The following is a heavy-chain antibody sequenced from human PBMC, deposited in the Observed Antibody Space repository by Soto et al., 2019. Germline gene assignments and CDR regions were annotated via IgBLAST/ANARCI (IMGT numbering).Heavy chain of an antibody. Sequence: QLQLQESGPGLVKPSETLSLTCTVSGGSISSSSYYWGWIRQPPGKGLEWIGSIYYSGSTYYNPSLKSRVTISVDTSKNQFSLKLSSVTAADTAVYYCARLYRPLTGFDYWGQGTLVTVSS. V-gene: IGHV4-39*01. CDR3: ARLYRPLTGFDY. D-gene: IGHD3-9*01. CDR2: IYYSGST. J-gene: IGHJ4*02. CDR1: GGSISSSSYY.